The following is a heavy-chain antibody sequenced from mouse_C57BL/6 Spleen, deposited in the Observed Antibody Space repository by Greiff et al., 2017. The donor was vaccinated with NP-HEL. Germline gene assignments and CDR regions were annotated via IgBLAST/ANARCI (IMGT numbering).Heavy chain of an antibody. CDR3: ARSNSSGYYAMDY. CDR2: IYPGDGDT. J-gene: IGHJ4*01. Sequence: VKLQESGPELVKPGASVKISCKASGYAFSSSWMNWVKQRPGKGLEWIGRIYPGDGDTNYNGKFKGKATLTADKSSSTAYMQLSSLTSEDSAVYFCARSNSSGYYAMDYWGQGTSVTVSS. CDR1: GYAFSSSW. V-gene: IGHV1-82*01. D-gene: IGHD3-2*02.